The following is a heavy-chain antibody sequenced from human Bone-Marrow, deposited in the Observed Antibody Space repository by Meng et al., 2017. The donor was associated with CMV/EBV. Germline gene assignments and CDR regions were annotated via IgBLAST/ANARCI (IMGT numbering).Heavy chain of an antibody. CDR1: GGSFSGYY. V-gene: IGHV4-34*01. CDR2: INHSGST. CDR3: ARGGVVVPAAIRSDYYYYYGMDV. D-gene: IGHD2-2*01. J-gene: IGHJ6*02. Sequence: SETLSLTCAVYGGSFSGYYWSWIRQPPGKGLEWIGEINHSGSTNHNPSLKSRVTISVDTSKNQFSLKLSSVTAADTAVYYCARGGVVVPAAIRSDYYYYYGMDVWGQGTTVTVSS.